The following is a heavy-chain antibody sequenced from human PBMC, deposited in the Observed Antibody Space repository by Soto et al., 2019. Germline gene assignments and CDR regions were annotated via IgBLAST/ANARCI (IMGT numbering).Heavy chain of an antibody. J-gene: IGHJ6*02. Sequence: SRTGAVCGGSVSSGGCYWSCIRQNPGKGLEWIGYNYYSGITYYNPSLKSRVTISLDTSKNQFSLKLSSVTAADTAVYYCARGSSIAGLYYGMDVWGQGTTVTVSS. V-gene: IGHV4-31*11. CDR3: ARGSSIAGLYYGMDV. D-gene: IGHD6-6*01. CDR1: GGSVSSGGCY. CDR2: NYYSGIT.